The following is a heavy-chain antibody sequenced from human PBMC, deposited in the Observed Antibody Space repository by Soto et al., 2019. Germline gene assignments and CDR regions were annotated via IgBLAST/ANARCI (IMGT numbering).Heavy chain of an antibody. CDR2: IYYSWST. CDR1: GGSISSGDYY. D-gene: IGHD3-9*01. J-gene: IGHJ5*02. V-gene: IGHV4-30-4*01. Sequence: SETLSLTCSVSGGSISSGDYYWSWIRQPPWKGLEWIGYIYYSWSTYYNPSLKSRVTISVDTSKNQFSLKLSSVTAADTAVYYCARGSTYYDILTAPANWFDPWGQGTLVTVSS. CDR3: ARGSTYYDILTAPANWFDP.